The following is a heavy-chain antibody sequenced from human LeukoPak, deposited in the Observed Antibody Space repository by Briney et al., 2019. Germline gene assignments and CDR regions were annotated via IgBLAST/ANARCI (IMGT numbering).Heavy chain of an antibody. CDR2: ISSGSNYI. CDR1: GFTFSHYS. CDR3: ARDWGGVRGVTPSGF. D-gene: IGHD3-10*01. J-gene: IGHJ4*02. Sequence: GESLRLSCAASGFTFSHYSMNWVRQAPGKGLECVSSISSGSNYIYYADSVKGRFTISRDNAKNSLYLQMNSLRAEDTAVYYCARDWGGVRGVTPSGFWGQGTLVTV. V-gene: IGHV3-21*01.